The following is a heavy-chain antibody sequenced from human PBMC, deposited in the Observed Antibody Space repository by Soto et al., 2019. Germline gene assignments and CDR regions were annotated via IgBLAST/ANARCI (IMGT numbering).Heavy chain of an antibody. J-gene: IGHJ4*02. CDR2: IYYSGST. CDR3: ARDKGDSSGYYQDVTFDY. Sequence: QVQLQESGPGLVKPSQTLSLTCTVSGGSISSGGYYWSWIRQHPGKGLEWIGYIYYSGSTYYNPSLRSRVTISVDTSKNQFSLKLSSVTAADTAVYYCARDKGDSSGYYQDVTFDYWGQGTLVTVSS. CDR1: GGSISSGGYY. V-gene: IGHV4-31*03. D-gene: IGHD3-22*01.